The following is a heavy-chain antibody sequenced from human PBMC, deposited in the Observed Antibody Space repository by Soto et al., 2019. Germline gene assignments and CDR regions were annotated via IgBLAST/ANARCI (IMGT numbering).Heavy chain of an antibody. D-gene: IGHD1-1*01. V-gene: IGHV3-15*01. CDR3: TTDPHSTGTKY. CDR2: IKSKPDGGTT. Sequence: EVQLVESGGGLVKPGGSLRLSCAASGFSFSDAWMTWVRQAPGAGLEWVGHIKSKPDGGTTDYAAPVKGRFTISRDASNTTLYLRMNSLKTEDTAIYYCTTDPHSTGTKYWGQGTLVTVSS. CDR1: GFSFSDAW. J-gene: IGHJ4*02.